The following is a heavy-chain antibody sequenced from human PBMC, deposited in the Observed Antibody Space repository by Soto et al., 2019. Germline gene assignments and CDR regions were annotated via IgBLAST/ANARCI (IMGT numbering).Heavy chain of an antibody. CDR2: IKQDGSEK. J-gene: IGHJ4*02. CDR1: GFTFSSHW. Sequence: GGSLRLSCVASGFTFSSHWMNWVHQAPGKGLQWVASIKQDGSEKHFVDSVRGRFTSSRDNAKNSLYLQMNSLTTEDTAVYYCARDPARDTSGWYYLDLWGQGTLVTVSS. V-gene: IGHV3-7*05. CDR3: ARDPARDTSGWYYLDL. D-gene: IGHD6-19*01.